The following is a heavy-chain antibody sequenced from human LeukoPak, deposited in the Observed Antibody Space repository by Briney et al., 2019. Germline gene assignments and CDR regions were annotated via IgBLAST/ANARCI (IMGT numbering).Heavy chain of an antibody. Sequence: GGSLRLSCAASGFTFSSYWMSWVRQAPGKGLEWVANIKQDGSEKYYVDSVKGRFTISRDNAKNSLDLQMNSLRVEDTAIYYCARGQNVRPSAFFDSWGQGTLVTVSS. V-gene: IGHV3-7*01. CDR3: ARGQNVRPSAFFDS. J-gene: IGHJ4*02. D-gene: IGHD6-6*01. CDR1: GFTFSSYW. CDR2: IKQDGSEK.